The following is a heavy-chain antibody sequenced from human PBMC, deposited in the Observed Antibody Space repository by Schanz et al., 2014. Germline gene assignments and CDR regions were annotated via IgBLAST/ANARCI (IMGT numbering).Heavy chain of an antibody. D-gene: IGHD4-17*01. CDR3: ARNYGGHSEESDRYGMDV. CDR1: GYTFTRYY. Sequence: QVQLVQSGAEVKKPGASVKVSYKASGYTFTRYYIHWVRQAPGQGLEWMGIINPSGGSTTYAQKFQGRVTMTSDTSTSTVYMELSSLRSEDTAVYYCARNYGGHSEESDRYGMDVWGQGTTVTVSS. J-gene: IGHJ6*02. CDR2: INPSGGST. V-gene: IGHV1-46*01.